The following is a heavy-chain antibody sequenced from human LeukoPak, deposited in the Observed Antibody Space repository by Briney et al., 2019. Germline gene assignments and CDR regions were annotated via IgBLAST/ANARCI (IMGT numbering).Heavy chain of an antibody. V-gene: IGHV2-5*01. CDR3: AHKGRGSGSFTM. Sequence: TLSLTCSVSGYSISSGYYWGWIRQPPGKGLDWLAVHYWNNDKSYSPSLKSRLTITKDSSKNQVVLIMTNMDPVDTATYYCAHKGRGSGSFTMWGQGTLVTVSS. J-gene: IGHJ4*02. CDR1: GYSISSGYY. D-gene: IGHD3-10*01. CDR2: HYWNNDK.